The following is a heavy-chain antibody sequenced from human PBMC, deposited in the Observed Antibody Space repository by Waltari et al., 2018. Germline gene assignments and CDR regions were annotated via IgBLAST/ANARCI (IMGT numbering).Heavy chain of an antibody. CDR2: INPNSGGT. CDR3: VRGAGGVTGGGDWFDP. V-gene: IGHV1-2*02. Sequence: QVQLVQSGAEVKKPGASVKVSCKASGYTFTGYYMHWVRQAPGQGLEWMGWINPNSGGTNYAQKFQGRVTMTRDTSISTAYMELSRLRSDDTAVYYCVRGAGGVTGGGDWFDPWGQGTLVTVSS. D-gene: IGHD3-3*01. J-gene: IGHJ5*02. CDR1: GYTFTGYY.